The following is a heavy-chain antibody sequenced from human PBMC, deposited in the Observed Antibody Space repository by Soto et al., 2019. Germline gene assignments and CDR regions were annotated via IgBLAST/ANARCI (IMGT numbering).Heavy chain of an antibody. CDR3: ARDHSFCSGGSCCLRAYYFDY. Sequence: QVQLVQSGAEVKKPGASVKVSCKASGYTFTSYYMHWVRQAPGQGLEWMGIINPSGGSTSYAQKFQGRLTMTRDQSTSTVYMEQSSLTSEDTAVYYCARDHSFCSGGSCCLRAYYFDYWGQGTLVTVSS. D-gene: IGHD2-15*01. J-gene: IGHJ4*02. V-gene: IGHV1-46*01. CDR1: GYTFTSYY. CDR2: INPSGGST.